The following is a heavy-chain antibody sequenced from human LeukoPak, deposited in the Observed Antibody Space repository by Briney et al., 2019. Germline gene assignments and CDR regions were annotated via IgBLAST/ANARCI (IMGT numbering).Heavy chain of an antibody. D-gene: IGHD3-22*01. V-gene: IGHV1-69*13. CDR2: IIPIFGTA. Sequence: SVNVSCKASGGTFSSYAISWVRQAPGQGLEWMGGIIPIFGTANYAQKFQGRVTITADESTSTAYVELSSLRSEDTAVYYCARVHYYDSSGYYRDYYYYGMDVWGQGTTVTVSS. CDR1: GGTFSSYA. J-gene: IGHJ6*02. CDR3: ARVHYYDSSGYYRDYYYYGMDV.